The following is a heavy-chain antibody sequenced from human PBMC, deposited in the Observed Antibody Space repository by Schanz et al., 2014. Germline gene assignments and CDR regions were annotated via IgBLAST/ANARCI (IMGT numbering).Heavy chain of an antibody. D-gene: IGHD3-10*01. CDR3: AKGRCGELSAFDN. Sequence: EVQLLESGGGLVQPGGSLRLSCAASGFTFSSYAMSWVRQAPGKGLEWVSAISGSGGSTYYADSVKGRFTISRDNSKNALYLQLNSLRGEDTAVYYCAKGRCGELSAFDNWGQGTMVTVSS. V-gene: IGHV3-23*01. CDR1: GFTFSSYA. J-gene: IGHJ3*02. CDR2: ISGSGGST.